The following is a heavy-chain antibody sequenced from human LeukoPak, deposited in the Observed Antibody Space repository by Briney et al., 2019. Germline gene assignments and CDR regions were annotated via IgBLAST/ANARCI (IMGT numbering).Heavy chain of an antibody. Sequence: ASVKVSCKASGYTFTRYGVTWVRQAPGQGLEWMGWISGYNGNPNYAQKFQGRVTMTTDTSTNTAYMEVTGLRSDDTATYYCARDSSSSWYGFLDSWGRGTLVTVSS. CDR1: GYTFTRYG. D-gene: IGHD6-13*01. J-gene: IGHJ4*02. CDR2: ISGYNGNP. CDR3: ARDSSSSWYGFLDS. V-gene: IGHV1-18*01.